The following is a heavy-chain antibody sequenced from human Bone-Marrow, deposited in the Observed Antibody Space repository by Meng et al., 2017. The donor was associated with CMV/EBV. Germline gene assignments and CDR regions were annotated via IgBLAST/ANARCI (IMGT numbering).Heavy chain of an antibody. J-gene: IGHJ4*02. Sequence: GESLKISCAASGFTFSSYWMHWVRQAPGKGLVWVSRINSDGSSTSYADSVKGRFTISRDNAKNILYLEMNSLRDDDTAVYYCARVYCAPTGCPSSFEDWGQGTLVTVSS. V-gene: IGHV3-74*01. D-gene: IGHD2-21*01. CDR2: INSDGSST. CDR1: GFTFSSYW. CDR3: ARVYCAPTGCPSSFED.